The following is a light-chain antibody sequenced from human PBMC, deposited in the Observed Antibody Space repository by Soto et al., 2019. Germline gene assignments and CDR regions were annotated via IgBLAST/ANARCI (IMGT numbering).Light chain of an antibody. CDR1: TSDVGGYNY. J-gene: IGLJ2*01. CDR3: SSYTSSSSLVV. Sequence: QSALTQPASVSGSPGQSITISCTGTTSDVGGYNYVSWYQQHPGKAPKLMIYDVNNRPSGVSNRFSGSKSGNTASLTISGLQAEDDADYYCSSYTSSSSLVVFGGGTKLTVL. V-gene: IGLV2-14*01. CDR2: DVN.